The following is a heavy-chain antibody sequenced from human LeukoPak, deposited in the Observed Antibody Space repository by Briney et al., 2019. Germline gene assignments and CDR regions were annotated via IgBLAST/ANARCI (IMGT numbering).Heavy chain of an antibody. CDR1: GGSFSGYY. J-gene: IGHJ4*02. CDR2: INHSGST. V-gene: IGHV4-34*01. Sequence: SETLALTCAVYGGSFSGYYWSWIRQPPGKGLEGIGEINHSGSTNYNPSLKSRVTISVDTSKNQFSLKLSSVTAADTAVYYCARISMVRGVIWGLVDYWGQGTLVTVSS. CDR3: ARISMVRGVIWGLVDY. D-gene: IGHD3-10*01.